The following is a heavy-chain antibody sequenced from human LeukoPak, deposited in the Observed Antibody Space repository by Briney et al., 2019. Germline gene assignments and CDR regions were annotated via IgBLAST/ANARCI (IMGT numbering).Heavy chain of an antibody. D-gene: IGHD5-18*01. Sequence: SETLSLTCAVSGGSISSSNWWSWVRQPPGKGLEWIGEIYHSGSTNYTPSLKSRVTISVDKSKNQFSLKLSSVTAADTAVYYCARDLGYSYGLGVVQDYWGQGTLVTVSS. V-gene: IGHV4-4*02. CDR2: IYHSGST. CDR3: ARDLGYSYGLGVVQDY. J-gene: IGHJ4*02. CDR1: GGSISSSNW.